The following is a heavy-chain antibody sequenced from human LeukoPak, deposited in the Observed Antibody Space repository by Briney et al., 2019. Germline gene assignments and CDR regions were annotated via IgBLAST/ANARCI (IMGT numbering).Heavy chain of an antibody. CDR3: AKDDGPGPAESVDY. CDR1: GFTFSSYA. Sequence: PGGSLRLSCAASGFTFSSYAMSWVRQAPGKGLEWVSAISGRGGSTYYADSVKGRFTISRDNSKNTLYLQMNSLRAEDTAVYYCAKDDGPGPAESVDYWGQGTLVTVSS. CDR2: ISGRGGST. V-gene: IGHV3-23*01. J-gene: IGHJ4*02. D-gene: IGHD2-2*01.